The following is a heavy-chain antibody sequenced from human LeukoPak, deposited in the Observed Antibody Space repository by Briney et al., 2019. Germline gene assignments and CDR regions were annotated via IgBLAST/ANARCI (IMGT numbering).Heavy chain of an antibody. V-gene: IGHV3-30*04. CDR3: VRGPDSESFIV. CDR1: GFIFNDYT. CDR2: ITFDGGHK. J-gene: IGHJ4*02. D-gene: IGHD1-26*01. Sequence: GGSLRLSCAASGFIFNDYTMHWVRQAPGKGLEWVAVITFDGGHKFYGNSLKGRFTISRDNSKNSLYLQMNALRPDDTAVYYYVRGPDSESFIVWGQGTRVTVPS.